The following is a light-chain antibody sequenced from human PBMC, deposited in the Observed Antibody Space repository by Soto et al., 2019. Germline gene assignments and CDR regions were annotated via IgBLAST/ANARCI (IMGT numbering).Light chain of an antibody. V-gene: IGKV3-11*01. J-gene: IGKJ1*01. CDR1: QSVRTS. CDR3: QQRSNWPGT. CDR2: DAS. Sequence: EIVLTQSPATLSLSPGERATLSCRASQSVRTSLAWYQQQPGQAPRLLIYDASNKATGIPARFSGSGSGTDFTLTISSLDPKDFAVYYWQQRSNWPGTFGQGTKVEIK.